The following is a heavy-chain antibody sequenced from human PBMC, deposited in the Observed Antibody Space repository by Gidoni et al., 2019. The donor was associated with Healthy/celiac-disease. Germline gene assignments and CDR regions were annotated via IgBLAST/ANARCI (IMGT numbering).Heavy chain of an antibody. CDR2: INPNSGGT. J-gene: IGHJ5*02. CDR1: GYTFTGYH. V-gene: IGHV1-2*02. CDR3: ARVDSSGWNWFDP. Sequence: QVQLVQSGAAVKKPGASVKVSCKASGYTFTGYHMHWVRQAPGQGLAWMGWINPNSGGTNYAQKFQGRVTMTRDTSISTAYMELSRLRSDDTAVYYCARVDSSGWNWFDPWGQGTLVTVSS. D-gene: IGHD3-22*01.